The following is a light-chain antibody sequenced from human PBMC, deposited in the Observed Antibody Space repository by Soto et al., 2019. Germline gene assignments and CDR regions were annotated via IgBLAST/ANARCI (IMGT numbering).Light chain of an antibody. V-gene: IGKV3-15*01. CDR3: QQYNNWPAT. Sequence: EMVMTQSPATLSVSPGERATLSCRASQSVSSNLAWYQQKPGQAPRLLIYGASSLQSGVPSRFSGSGSGTEFTLTISSLQSEDFAAYYCQQYNNWPATFGQGTKVDIK. CDR1: QSVSSN. J-gene: IGKJ1*01. CDR2: GAS.